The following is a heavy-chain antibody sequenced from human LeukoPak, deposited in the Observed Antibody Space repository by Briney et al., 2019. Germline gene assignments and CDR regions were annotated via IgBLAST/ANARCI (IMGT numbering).Heavy chain of an antibody. D-gene: IGHD1-14*01. J-gene: IGHJ4*02. CDR2: MNPNSPNA. V-gene: IGHV1-8*01. CDR1: GYTFTSYD. Sequence: GASVKVSCKASGYTFTSYDINWVRQACGQGLEWMGWMNPNSPNAGYAQNFQGRVTMTRNTSTSTAYMELSSMRSEDTGVYYCARVMTGTSRVFSYWGQGTLVTVSS. CDR3: ARVMTGTSRVFSY.